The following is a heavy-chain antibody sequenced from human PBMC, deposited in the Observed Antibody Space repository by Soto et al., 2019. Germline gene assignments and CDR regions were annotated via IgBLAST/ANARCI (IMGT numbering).Heavy chain of an antibody. J-gene: IGHJ6*02. CDR1: GYTFTSYD. D-gene: IGHD3-3*01. CDR3: ARERKFDFWRKGLDV. V-gene: IGHV1-8*01. Sequence: QAQLVQSGAEVKKPGASVKVSCKASGYTFTSYDINWVRQAPGQGLEWLGWMDPNSGSTGYAQNCQGRVTMTRNISINTAHMELSSLRSEDTAVYYCARERKFDFWRKGLDVWGQGTTVTFSS. CDR2: MDPNSGST.